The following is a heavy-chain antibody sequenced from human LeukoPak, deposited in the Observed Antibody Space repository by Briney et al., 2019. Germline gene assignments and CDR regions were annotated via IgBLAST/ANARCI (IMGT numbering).Heavy chain of an antibody. CDR1: GFTFSSYA. Sequence: GRSLRLSCAASGFTFSSYAMHWVRQAPGKGLEWVAVISYDGSNKYYADSVKGRFTISRDNSKNTLSLQMNSLRAEDTAVYYCARDPTGSYNFDYWGQGTLATVSS. D-gene: IGHD3-10*01. V-gene: IGHV3-30-3*01. CDR3: ARDPTGSYNFDY. J-gene: IGHJ4*02. CDR2: ISYDGSNK.